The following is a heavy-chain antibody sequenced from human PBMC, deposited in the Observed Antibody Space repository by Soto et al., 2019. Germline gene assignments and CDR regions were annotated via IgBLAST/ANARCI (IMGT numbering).Heavy chain of an antibody. J-gene: IGHJ4*02. D-gene: IGHD6-6*01. CDR2: ISSSGGNT. Sequence: EVQLLESGGALVQPGGSLRLSCAASGFTFSSNAMTLVRQAPGKGLEWVSAISSSGGNTYYADSVKGRFTISRDNSKNTVYLQMNSLRAEDTALYYCAKGARPFEYWGQGTLVTVSS. CDR3: AKGARPFEY. CDR1: GFTFSSNA. V-gene: IGHV3-23*01.